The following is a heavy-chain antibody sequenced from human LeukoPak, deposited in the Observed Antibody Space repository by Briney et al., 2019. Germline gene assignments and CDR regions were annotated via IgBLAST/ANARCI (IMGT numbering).Heavy chain of an antibody. CDR3: SRGLDSRKLGY. D-gene: IGHD3-22*01. CDR1: GASFNTDDQY. Sequence: PSETRSLTCTVSGASFNTDDQYWNWIRQRPGKGLEWIGSIHPSGMLYNNPSLESRVTMSRDTSKNQFSLNLNSVTAADTAVYFCSRGLDSRKLGYWGQGILVTVSS. CDR2: IHPSGML. V-gene: IGHV4-31*03. J-gene: IGHJ4*02.